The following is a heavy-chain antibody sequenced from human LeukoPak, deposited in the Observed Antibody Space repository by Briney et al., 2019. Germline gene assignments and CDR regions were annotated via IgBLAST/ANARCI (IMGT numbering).Heavy chain of an antibody. Sequence: ASVKVSCKASGKASGYTFTGYQMHWVRQAPGQGLEWMGWINPNRGDTNYAQKFQGRVTMTVDTSITTAYMELSRLRSDDTAVYYCARGSRAEVDYWGQGTLVTVSS. V-gene: IGHV1-2*02. D-gene: IGHD1-26*01. CDR1: GYTFTGYQ. CDR2: INPNRGDT. J-gene: IGHJ4*02. CDR3: ARGSRAEVDY.